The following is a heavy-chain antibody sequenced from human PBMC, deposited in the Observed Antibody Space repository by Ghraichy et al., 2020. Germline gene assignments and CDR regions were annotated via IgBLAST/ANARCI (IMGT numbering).Heavy chain of an antibody. CDR1: GFSFSSSW. J-gene: IGHJ3*02. CDR2: IDQDGSAR. V-gene: IGHV3-7*01. Sequence: GGSLRLSCAASGFSFSSSWMSWVRQAPGTEPEWVADIDQDGSARFYVDSVKGRFSAFIDNAMNSFYLQMNSLRDEDTAVYYCARDPKNGALDIWGQGTMVIVSS. CDR3: ARDPKNGALDI.